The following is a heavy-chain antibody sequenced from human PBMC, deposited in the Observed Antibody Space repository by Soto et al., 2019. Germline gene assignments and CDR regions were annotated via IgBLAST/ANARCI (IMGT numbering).Heavy chain of an antibody. CDR1: GFSFRTYG. CDR2: ISPK. V-gene: IGHV3-33*01. D-gene: IGHD1-1*01. CDR3: ARDDAFGNENAFDL. J-gene: IGHJ3*01. Sequence: GGSLRLSCAVSGFSFRTYGFHWVRQPPGKGLEWVAVISPKGHSDSVEGRLTISRDNSKDTLYLQMNNLRAEDTAVYYCARDDAFGNENAFDLWGQGTMVTVSS.